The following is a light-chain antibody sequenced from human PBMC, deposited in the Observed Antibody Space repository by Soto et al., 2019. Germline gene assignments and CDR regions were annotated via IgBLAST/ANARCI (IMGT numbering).Light chain of an antibody. J-gene: IGKJ1*01. V-gene: IGKV1-39*01. CDR3: QQTHTAPRT. Sequence: DVPMTQSPSSLSASIGDSVTITCRSSECVGNYLNWYQQRPGRAPQVLVYGASSLESGVPSRFSGSGAGTDFNFTITSLQPEDFATYYCQQTHTAPRTFGRGTHVAV. CDR2: GAS. CDR1: ECVGNY.